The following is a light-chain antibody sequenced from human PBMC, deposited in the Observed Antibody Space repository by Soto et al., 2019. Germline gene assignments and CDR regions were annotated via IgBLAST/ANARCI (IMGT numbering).Light chain of an antibody. Sequence: EIVMTQSAATLSVSPGERATLSCRASQSVSSNNLAWYQQRPGQAPRVVIYGASTRATGIPERFSGSGSGTDFTLTISRLEPEDFAVYYCQQYGRSPFTFGPGTKVDIK. CDR2: GAS. CDR1: QSVSSNN. J-gene: IGKJ3*01. CDR3: QQYGRSPFT. V-gene: IGKV3-20*01.